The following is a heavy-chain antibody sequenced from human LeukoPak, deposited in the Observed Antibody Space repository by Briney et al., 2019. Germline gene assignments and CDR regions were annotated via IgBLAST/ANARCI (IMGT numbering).Heavy chain of an antibody. Sequence: GGSLRLSCAASGFTFTSYAMSWVRQAPGKGLEWVSAISGSGGSTYYADSVKGRFTISRDNSKNTLYLQMNSLRAEDTAVYYCAKDVGTWGLVVVVAAIDYWGQGTLVTVSS. J-gene: IGHJ4*02. CDR3: AKDVGTWGLVVVVAAIDY. CDR1: GFTFTSYA. CDR2: ISGSGGST. V-gene: IGHV3-23*01. D-gene: IGHD2-15*01.